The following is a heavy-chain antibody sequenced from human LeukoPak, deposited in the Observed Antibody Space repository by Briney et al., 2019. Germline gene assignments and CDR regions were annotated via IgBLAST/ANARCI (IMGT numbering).Heavy chain of an antibody. CDR2: INPNSGGT. J-gene: IGHJ4*02. D-gene: IGHD3-9*01. V-gene: IGHV1-2*02. CDR1: GYTFTDYY. Sequence: ASVKVSCKASGYTFTDYYMHWVRQATGQGLEWMGWINPNSGGTNYAQKFQRRVTMTRDTSISTAYMELSRLRSDDTAVYYCARSPDILTGENFDYWGQGTLVTVSS. CDR3: ARSPDILTGENFDY.